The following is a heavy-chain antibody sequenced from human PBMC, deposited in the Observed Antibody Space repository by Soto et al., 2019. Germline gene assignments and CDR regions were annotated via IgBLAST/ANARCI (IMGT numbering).Heavy chain of an antibody. J-gene: IGHJ4*02. V-gene: IGHV3-72*01. D-gene: IGHD6-25*01. Sequence: GGSLRLSCAASGFSFSDYYINWVRQAPGKELEWVGRTRNKASSYTTDYAASVKGRFTISRDDSKSIAYLQMNSLKTEDTAVYYCTRLGRDGYTTPFDYWGQGALVTVSS. CDR3: TRLGRDGYTTPFDY. CDR1: GFSFSDYY. CDR2: TRNKASSYTT.